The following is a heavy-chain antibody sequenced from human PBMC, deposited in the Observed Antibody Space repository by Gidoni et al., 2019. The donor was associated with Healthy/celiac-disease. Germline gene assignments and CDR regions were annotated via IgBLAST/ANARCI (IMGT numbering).Heavy chain of an antibody. CDR2: IYYSGST. CDR1: GGPIRRGDYY. J-gene: IGHJ4*02. CDR3: ARDLVSSWYPNFDY. V-gene: IGHV4-30-4*01. Sequence: PGLVKPSQTLSPTCTVSGGPIRRGDYYWSWIRQPPGKGLEWIGYIYYSGSTYYNPSLKSRVTISVDTSKNQFSLKLSSVTAADTAVYYCARDLVSSWYPNFDYWGQGTLVTVSS. D-gene: IGHD6-13*01.